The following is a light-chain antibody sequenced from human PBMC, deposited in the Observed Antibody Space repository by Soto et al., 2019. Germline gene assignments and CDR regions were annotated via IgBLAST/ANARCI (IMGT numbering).Light chain of an antibody. Sequence: DIQMTQSPSTLSASEGDRVTISCRASQSVSIWLAWYQQKPGRAPKLLIYKSSILESGVPSRFSGSGSGTEFTLTISSLQPDDFATYYCQQYDGYPKTFGQGTKVDI. J-gene: IGKJ2*01. CDR2: KSS. CDR1: QSVSIW. V-gene: IGKV1-5*03. CDR3: QQYDGYPKT.